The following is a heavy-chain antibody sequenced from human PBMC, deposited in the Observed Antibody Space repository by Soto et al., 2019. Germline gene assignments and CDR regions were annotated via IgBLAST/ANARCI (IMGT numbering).Heavy chain of an antibody. D-gene: IGHD3-3*01. CDR1: GFSFAGYA. CDR3: AKTQTFNGYYGGFDA. Sequence: VGSLRLSCAATGFSFAGYALTWVRQAPVKGLEWLSAVSGGGASTYYADSVRGRFSISRDVSGNMIYLQLNRLTAGDTATYYCAKTQTFNGYYGGFDAWGQGTRVTVSS. V-gene: IGHV3-23*01. J-gene: IGHJ4*02. CDR2: VSGGGAST.